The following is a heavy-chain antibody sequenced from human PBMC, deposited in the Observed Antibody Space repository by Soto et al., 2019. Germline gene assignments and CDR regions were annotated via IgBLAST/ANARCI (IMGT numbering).Heavy chain of an antibody. V-gene: IGHV3-7*01. D-gene: IGHD5-12*01. J-gene: IGHJ4*02. CDR2: IKQDGSEK. CDR1: GFTFSSYW. Sequence: GGSLRLSCAAPGFTFSSYWMSWVRQAPGKGLEWVANIKQDGSEKYYVDSVKGRFTISRDNAKNSLYLQMNSLRAEDTAVYYCARGIIVATTFDYWGQGTLVTVSS. CDR3: ARGIIVATTFDY.